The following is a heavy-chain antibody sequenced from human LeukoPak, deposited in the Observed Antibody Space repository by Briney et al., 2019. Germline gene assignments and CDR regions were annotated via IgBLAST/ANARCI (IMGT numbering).Heavy chain of an antibody. CDR3: ARRGGYDLVDY. CDR1: GDSFNDYY. J-gene: IGHJ4*02. Sequence: SETLSLTCTLYGDSFNDYYWSWIRQPPGKGLEWIGSIYYSGSTYYNPSLKSRVTISVDTSKNQFSLKVSSVTAADTAVYYCARRGGYDLVDYWGQGTLVTVSS. CDR2: IYYSGST. V-gene: IGHV4-39*01. D-gene: IGHD5-12*01.